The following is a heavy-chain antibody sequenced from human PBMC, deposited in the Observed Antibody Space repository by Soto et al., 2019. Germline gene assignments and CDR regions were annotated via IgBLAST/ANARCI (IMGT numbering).Heavy chain of an antibody. J-gene: IGHJ5*02. V-gene: IGHV1-3*01. CDR1: GYTFNTYT. CDR3: AREVRRNWFDP. Sequence: LVQSGAEVKKPGASVIVSCKASGYTFNTYTLHWVRQAPGQRPEWLGSINPGYGNTQYSQNFQGRVTITRNTSATIAYMELSSLRSEDTAVYYCAREVRRNWFDPWGQETLVTVSS. CDR2: INPGYGNT.